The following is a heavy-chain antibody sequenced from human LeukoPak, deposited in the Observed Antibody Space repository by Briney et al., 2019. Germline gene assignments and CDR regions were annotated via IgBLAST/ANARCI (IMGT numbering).Heavy chain of an antibody. CDR2: IKQDGSEK. J-gene: IGHJ4*02. Sequence: GGSLRLSCAASGFTFSSYWMSWVRQAPGKGLEWGANIKQDGSEKYYVDSVKGRFTISRDNAKNSLYLQMNSLRAEDTAVYYCARDIYYDSSGYYVYWGQGTLVTVSS. D-gene: IGHD3-22*01. V-gene: IGHV3-7*01. CDR3: ARDIYYDSSGYYVY. CDR1: GFTFSSYW.